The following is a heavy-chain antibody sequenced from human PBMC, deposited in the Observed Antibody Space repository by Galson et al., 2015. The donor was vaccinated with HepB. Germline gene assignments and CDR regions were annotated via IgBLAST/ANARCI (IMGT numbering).Heavy chain of an antibody. V-gene: IGHV3-33*01. D-gene: IGHD3-3*01. J-gene: IGHJ4*02. Sequence: SLRLSCAASGFTFSSYGMHWVRQAPGKGLEWVAVIWYDGSNKYYADSVKGRFTISRDNSKNTLYLQMDSLRAEDTAVYYCARDQSQYYDFWSGYYLPLEDWGQGTLVTVSS. CDR1: GFTFSSYG. CDR2: IWYDGSNK. CDR3: ARDQSQYYDFWSGYYLPLED.